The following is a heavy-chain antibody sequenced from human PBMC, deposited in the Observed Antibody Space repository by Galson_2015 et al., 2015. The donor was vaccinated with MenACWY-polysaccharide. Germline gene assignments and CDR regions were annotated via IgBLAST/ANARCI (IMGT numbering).Heavy chain of an antibody. Sequence: SLRLSCAASGFTFSSYGMHWVRQAPGKGLEWVAFIRYDGSNKYYADSVKGRFTISRDNSKNTLYLQMNSLRAEDTAVYYCAKERRDGYNYDYYYYGMDVWGQGTTVTVSS. D-gene: IGHD5-24*01. V-gene: IGHV3-30*02. CDR3: AKERRDGYNYDYYYYGMDV. CDR2: IRYDGSNK. CDR1: GFTFSSYG. J-gene: IGHJ6*02.